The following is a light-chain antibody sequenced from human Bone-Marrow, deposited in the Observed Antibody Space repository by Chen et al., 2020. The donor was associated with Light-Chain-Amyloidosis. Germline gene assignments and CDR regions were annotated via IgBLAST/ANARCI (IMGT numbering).Light chain of an antibody. CDR3: QSYQGSSQGV. CDR1: SGSIATNY. CDR2: EDD. V-gene: IGLV6-57*01. J-gene: IGLJ3*02. Sequence: NFMLTQPHSVSESPGKTVIISCTRSSGSIATNYVQWYQQRPGSSPTTVIYEDDQRPSGVPDQFSGSIDRSSNSSSLTISGLKTEDEADYYCQSYQGSSQGVFGGGTKLTVL.